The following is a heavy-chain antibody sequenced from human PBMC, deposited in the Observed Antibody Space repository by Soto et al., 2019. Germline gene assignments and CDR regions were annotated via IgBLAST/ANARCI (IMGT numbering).Heavy chain of an antibody. J-gene: IGHJ6*02. CDR3: AKFLIWFGQRFGLDV. CDR2: ISGSGSTL. V-gene: IGHV3-23*01. D-gene: IGHD3-10*01. CDR1: GFAFSSQA. Sequence: DEQLLESGGGLVEPGGSLRLSCAATGFAFSSQAMSWVRQAPGKGLDWVSGISGSGSTLYYADSVKGRFTISRDNSMNPLYLQMNSLRAADTAVYYCAKFLIWFGQRFGLDVWGQGTTVTVSS.